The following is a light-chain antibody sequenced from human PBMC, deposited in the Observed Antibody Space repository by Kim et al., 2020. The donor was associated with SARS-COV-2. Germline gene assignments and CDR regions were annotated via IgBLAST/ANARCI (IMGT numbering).Light chain of an antibody. V-gene: IGKV3-11*02. Sequence: EIVLTQSPATLSLSPGERATLSCRASQSVSNYLAWYQQKPGQAPRLLIYDASKRATGVPARFSGSGSERDFTLTITSLEPEDSAMYFCQQRRLWPAAYSFGQGTKVDIK. CDR1: QSVSNY. CDR3: QQRRLWPAAYS. CDR2: DAS. J-gene: IGKJ2*01.